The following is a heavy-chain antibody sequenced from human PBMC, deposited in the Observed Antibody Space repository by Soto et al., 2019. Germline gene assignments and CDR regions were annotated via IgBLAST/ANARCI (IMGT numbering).Heavy chain of an antibody. J-gene: IGHJ4*02. CDR1: GFTFSSYG. CDR3: ARDLQGQWLTFDC. V-gene: IGHV3-33*01. Sequence: QVQLVESGGGVVQPGGSLRLSCAASGFTFSSYGLHWVRQAPGKGLEWVAVIWYDGSNKYYADSVRGRFTISRDNFKNTLYLQMNSLRAEDTAVYYCARDLQGQWLTFDCWGQGTLVTVSS. CDR2: IWYDGSNK. D-gene: IGHD6-19*01.